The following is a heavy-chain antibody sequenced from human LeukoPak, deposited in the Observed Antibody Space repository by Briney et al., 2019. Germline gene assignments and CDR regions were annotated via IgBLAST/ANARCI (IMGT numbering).Heavy chain of an antibody. Sequence: PSETLSLTCTVSGYSISSGYYWGWIRPPPGKGLEWIGSIYHSGSTNYNPSLKSRVTISVDTSKNQFSLKLRSVTAADTAVYYCARVTGYVIEDYFDYWGQGTLVTVSS. D-gene: IGHD3-22*01. CDR2: IYHSGST. CDR3: ARVTGYVIEDYFDY. V-gene: IGHV4-38-2*02. CDR1: GYSISSGYY. J-gene: IGHJ4*02.